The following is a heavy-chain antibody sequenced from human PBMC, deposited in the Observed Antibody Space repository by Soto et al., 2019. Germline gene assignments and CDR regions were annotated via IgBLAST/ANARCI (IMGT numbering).Heavy chain of an antibody. V-gene: IGHV5-51*01. J-gene: IGHJ6*02. CDR3: ARTSAAGKYYYGMDV. CDR1: GYRFTSYW. Sequence: GESLKNSCQGSGYRFTSYWIGWVRQMPGKGLEWMGIIYPGDSDTRYSPSFQGRVTISADKSISTAYLQWSSLKASDTAMYYCARTSAAGKYYYGMDVWGQGTTVTVSS. D-gene: IGHD6-13*01. CDR2: IYPGDSDT.